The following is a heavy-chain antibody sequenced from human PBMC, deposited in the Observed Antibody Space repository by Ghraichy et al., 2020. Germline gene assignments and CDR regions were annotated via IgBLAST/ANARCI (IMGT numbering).Heavy chain of an antibody. CDR2: IKTRTDGGTT. V-gene: IGHV3-15*01. J-gene: IGHJ4*02. CDR3: TTGDYCEGDCYSSLNNY. D-gene: IGHD2-21*02. CDR1: GFTFSNAW. Sequence: GGSLRLSCAASGFTFSNAWMSWVRQAPGKGLEWVGRIKTRTDGGTTDYAAPVEGRFTISRDDSKTTLYLQMNSLKTEDTAVYFCTTGDYCEGDCYSSLNNYWGQGTLVTVSS.